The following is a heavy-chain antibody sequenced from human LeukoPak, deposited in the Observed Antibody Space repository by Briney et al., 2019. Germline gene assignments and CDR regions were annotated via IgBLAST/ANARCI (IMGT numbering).Heavy chain of an antibody. D-gene: IGHD3-22*01. CDR1: GASISNYY. Sequence: SETLSLTCSVSGASISNYYYNWIRQPPGKGLEWIGYIYYSGITNYNPSLKSRVTMSVDTSKNQFSLKLTSVTAADTAVYYCARVLLSSGYSTWGQGTPVTVSS. CDR2: IYYSGIT. CDR3: ARVLLSSGYST. V-gene: IGHV4-59*01. J-gene: IGHJ5*02.